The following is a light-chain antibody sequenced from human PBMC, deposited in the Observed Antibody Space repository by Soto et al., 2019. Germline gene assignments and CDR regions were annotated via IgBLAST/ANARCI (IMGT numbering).Light chain of an antibody. CDR1: QSISSY. CDR2: ASS. J-gene: IGKJ4*01. Sequence: DIQMTQSPSSLSASVGDRDTITCRASQSISSYLNWYQQKPGKAPKLLIYASSSLQSGVPSRFSGSGSGTDFTLTISRLQPEDFTTYYCQQSYSTPPAFGGGTKVEIK. CDR3: QQSYSTPPA. V-gene: IGKV1-39*01.